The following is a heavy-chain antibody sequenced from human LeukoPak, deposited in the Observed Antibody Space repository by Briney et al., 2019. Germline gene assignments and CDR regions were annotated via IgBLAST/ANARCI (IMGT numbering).Heavy chain of an antibody. J-gene: IGHJ6*03. D-gene: IGHD2-2*01. V-gene: IGHV3-30-3*01. CDR3: ARGQLLLEGYFYYMDV. Sequence: GMSLRLSCAASGFTFSSYPMHWVRQAPGKGLEWVAVVSDDGNKKFDADFVKGRFTISRDNSKNTLYLQMNSLRGEDTAVYYCARGQLLLEGYFYYMDVWGEGTTVAVSS. CDR1: GFTFSSYP. CDR2: VSDDGNKK.